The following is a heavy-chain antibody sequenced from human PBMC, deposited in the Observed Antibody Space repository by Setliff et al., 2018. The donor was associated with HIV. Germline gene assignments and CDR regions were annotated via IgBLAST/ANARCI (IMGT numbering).Heavy chain of an antibody. CDR2: IDWDDDK. D-gene: IGHD2-8*01. V-gene: IGHV2-70*04. CDR1: GFSLSTSGMR. Sequence: SGPTLGEPTQTLTLTCTFSGFSLSTSGMRVNWIRQPPGKALEWLARIDWDDDKFYSTSLKTRLTISKDTSKNQVVLTVTNMDPVDTATYYCARIPGNGHYYFDYWGQGTLVTVSS. J-gene: IGHJ4*02. CDR3: ARIPGNGHYYFDY.